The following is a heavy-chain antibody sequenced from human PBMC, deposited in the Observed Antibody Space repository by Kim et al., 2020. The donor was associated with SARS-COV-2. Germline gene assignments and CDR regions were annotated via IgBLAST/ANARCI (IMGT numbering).Heavy chain of an antibody. V-gene: IGHV4-59*01. CDR2: IYYSGST. Sequence: SETLSLTCTVSGGSISSYYWSWIRQPPGKGLEWIGYIYYSGSTNYNPSLKSRVTISVDKSKNQFSLKLSSVTAADTAVYYCAREGYYDSSGYYHHDAFDIWDQGTMVTVSS. CDR1: GGSISSYY. J-gene: IGHJ3*02. D-gene: IGHD3-22*01. CDR3: AREGYYDSSGYYHHDAFDI.